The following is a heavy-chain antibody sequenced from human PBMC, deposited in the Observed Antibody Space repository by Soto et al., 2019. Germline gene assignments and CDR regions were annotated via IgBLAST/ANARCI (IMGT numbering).Heavy chain of an antibody. CDR1: GFRFNDYY. Sequence: GGSLRLSCAAAGFRFNDYYMTWIRQAPGKGLEWVSYISSGSSTIYYARSVKGRFTISRDNAKNSLYLQMNSLRAEDTAVYYCATSSGALAASFPYYFDYWGQGTLVTVSS. CDR3: ATSSGALAASFPYYFDY. D-gene: IGHD6-25*01. V-gene: IGHV3-11*01. CDR2: ISSGSSTI. J-gene: IGHJ4*02.